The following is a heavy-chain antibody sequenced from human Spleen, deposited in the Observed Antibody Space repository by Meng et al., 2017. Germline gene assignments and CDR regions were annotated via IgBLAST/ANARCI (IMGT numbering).Heavy chain of an antibody. CDR2: ITARSSNI. CDR3: ATEGGVD. J-gene: IGHJ1*01. Sequence: EVQLVESGGGLVKPGGSLRLSCAASGFTFNNYRMKWVRQGPGKGLEWVSSITARSSNIYYADSVKGRFTISRDNAKSSLYLQMNSLRVEDTAVYYCATEGGVDWGQGTLVTVSS. D-gene: IGHD3-16*01. V-gene: IGHV3-21*01. CDR1: GFTFNNYR.